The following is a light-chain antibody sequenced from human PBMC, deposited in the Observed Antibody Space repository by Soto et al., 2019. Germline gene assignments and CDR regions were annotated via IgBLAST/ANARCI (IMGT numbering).Light chain of an antibody. CDR2: DAS. Sequence: EFVLTQSPGTLSLSPGERATLXXRASQTXRNSYLAWXQQKPGQAPTLLISDASSRATGIPDRLGGSGSGTEFALTIASLGPEDIAVYYCQQPSNWRVTFGGGTKVDIK. J-gene: IGKJ4*01. CDR1: QTXRNSY. CDR3: QQPSNWRVT. V-gene: IGKV3D-20*02.